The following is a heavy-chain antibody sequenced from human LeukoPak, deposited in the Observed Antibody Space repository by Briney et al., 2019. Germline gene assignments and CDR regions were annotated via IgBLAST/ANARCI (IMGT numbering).Heavy chain of an antibody. V-gene: IGHV3-66*02. CDR1: GFTVRSNY. Sequence: GGSLRLSCAASGFTVRSNYMSWVRQAPGKGLEWVSVIYSGGSTYYAECVKGGFTISRDNSKNTLYLQMNSLRAEDTSVYYCASGEMATICSDYWGQGTLVTVSS. D-gene: IGHD5-24*01. CDR3: ASGEMATICSDY. J-gene: IGHJ4*02. CDR2: IYSGGST.